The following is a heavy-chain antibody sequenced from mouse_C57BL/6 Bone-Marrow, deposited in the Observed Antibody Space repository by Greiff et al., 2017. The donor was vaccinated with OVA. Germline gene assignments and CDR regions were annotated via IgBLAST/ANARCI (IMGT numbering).Heavy chain of an antibody. CDR2: ISSGGSYT. CDR3: ARHGYYTIAY. J-gene: IGHJ3*01. CDR1: GFTFSSYG. D-gene: IGHD2-12*01. Sequence: EVKLVESGGDLVKPGGSLKLSCAASGFTFSSYGMSWVRQTPDQRLEWVATISSGGSYTYYPDSVKGRFTISRDNAKNTLYLQMSSLKSEDTAMYYCARHGYYTIAYWGQGTLVTVSA. V-gene: IGHV5-6*02.